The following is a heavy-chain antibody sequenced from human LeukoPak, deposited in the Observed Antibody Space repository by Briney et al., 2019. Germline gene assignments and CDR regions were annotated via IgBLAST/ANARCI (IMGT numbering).Heavy chain of an antibody. CDR3: ARGRVHGSGSYDTIYYYYYGMDV. V-gene: IGHV1-8*01. J-gene: IGHJ6*02. CDR2: MNPNSGNT. D-gene: IGHD3-10*01. Sequence: ASVKVSCKASGYTFTSYDINWVRQATGQGLEWMGWMNPNSGNTGYAQKFQGRVTMTRNTSISTAYMELSSLRSEDTAVYYCARGRVHGSGSYDTIYYYYYGMDVWGQGTAVTVSS. CDR1: GYTFTSYD.